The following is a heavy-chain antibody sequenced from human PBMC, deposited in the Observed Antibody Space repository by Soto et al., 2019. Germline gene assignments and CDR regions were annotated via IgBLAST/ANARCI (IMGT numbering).Heavy chain of an antibody. CDR2: INSDGSST. Sequence: GGSQRLSCAASGFTFSSYWMHWVRQAPGKGLVWISRINSDGSSTSYADSVKGRFTISRDNAKNTLYLQMNSLRAEDTAVYYCVQNSGSYPEYFQHWGQGTLVTVSS. CDR1: GFTFSSYW. J-gene: IGHJ1*01. V-gene: IGHV3-74*01. D-gene: IGHD1-26*01. CDR3: VQNSGSYPEYFQH.